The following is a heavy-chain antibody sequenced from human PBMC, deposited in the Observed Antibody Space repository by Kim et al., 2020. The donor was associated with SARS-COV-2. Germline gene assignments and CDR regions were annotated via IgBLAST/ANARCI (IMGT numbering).Heavy chain of an antibody. Sequence: SEILSLTCTVSGGSISSSSYYWGWIRQPPGKGLEWIGSIYYSGSTYYNPSLKSRVTISVDTSKNQFSLKLSSVTAADTAVYYCARHWTYYDTLYYFDYWGQGTLVTVSS. D-gene: IGHD3-9*01. V-gene: IGHV4-39*01. J-gene: IGHJ4*02. CDR3: ARHWTYYDTLYYFDY. CDR2: IYYSGST. CDR1: GGSISSSSYY.